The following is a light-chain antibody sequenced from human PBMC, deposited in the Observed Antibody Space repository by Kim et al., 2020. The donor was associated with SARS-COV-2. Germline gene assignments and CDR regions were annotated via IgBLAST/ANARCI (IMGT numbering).Light chain of an antibody. CDR1: NIGSKS. CDR2: YDR. V-gene: IGLV3-21*04. Sequence: SYELTQPPSVSVAPGKTARITCGGNNIGSKSVHWYQQKPGQAPVLVIHYDRDRPSAIPERFSGSNSGNTATLTISRVEAGDEADYYCQVWDSSSDHRVVGGGTKLTVL. CDR3: QVWDSSSDHRV. J-gene: IGLJ3*02.